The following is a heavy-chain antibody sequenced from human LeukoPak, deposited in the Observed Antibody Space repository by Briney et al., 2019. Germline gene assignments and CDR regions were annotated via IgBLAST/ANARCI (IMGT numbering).Heavy chain of an antibody. CDR1: RFTFRNYA. Sequence: GGSLRLSCAASRFTFRNYAMHWVRQAPGKGLEWVAVISSDGTNKDYADSVKGRFSISRDNSKNTFYLQMNRLRADDTAVYYCARSFFQWNYGSCLDSWGQGTLVTVSS. D-gene: IGHD1-7*01. CDR3: ARSFFQWNYGSCLDS. J-gene: IGHJ4*02. CDR2: ISSDGTNK. V-gene: IGHV3-30*04.